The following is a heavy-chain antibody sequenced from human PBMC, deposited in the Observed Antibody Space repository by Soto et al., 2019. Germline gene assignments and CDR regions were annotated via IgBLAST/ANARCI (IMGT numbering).Heavy chain of an antibody. Sequence: EVQLVESGGGLVQPGGSLRLSCAASGFTFSSYWMTWVRQAPGKGLEWVANIKQDGSEKHYVDSVKGRFTISRDNAKNSLYLQMNSLTAEDTAVYYCARSSTLGWYFDLWGRGTLVTVSS. V-gene: IGHV3-7*01. CDR3: ARSSTLGWYFDL. CDR1: GFTFSSYW. J-gene: IGHJ2*01. CDR2: IKQDGSEK. D-gene: IGHD6-6*01.